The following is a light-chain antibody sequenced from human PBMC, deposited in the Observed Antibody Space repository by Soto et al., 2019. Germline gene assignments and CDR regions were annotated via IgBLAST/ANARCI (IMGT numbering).Light chain of an antibody. V-gene: IGLV1-51*01. Sequence: QSVLTQPPSVSAAPGQKVTISCSGSSSNIGGNSVSWYQQLPGTAPKLRIYDDNKRPSGIPDRFSGSKSGTSATLGITGFQTGDEADYYCGSWDSSLSADVFGTGTKVTVL. CDR2: DDN. J-gene: IGLJ1*01. CDR3: GSWDSSLSADV. CDR1: SSNIGGNS.